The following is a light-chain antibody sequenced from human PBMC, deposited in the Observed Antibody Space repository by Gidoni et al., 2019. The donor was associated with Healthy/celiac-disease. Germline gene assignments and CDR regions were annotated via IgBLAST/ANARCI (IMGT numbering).Light chain of an antibody. CDR3: QQSYSTRVWT. V-gene: IGKV1-39*01. CDR2: AAS. CDR1: QSISSY. J-gene: IGKJ1*01. Sequence: DIQMTQSPSSLSASVGDRVTITCRARQSISSYLNCYQQKPGKAPNLLLYAASSLQSGVPSRFSGSGSGTDFTLTISSLQPEDFATYYCQQSYSTRVWTFGQXTKVEIK.